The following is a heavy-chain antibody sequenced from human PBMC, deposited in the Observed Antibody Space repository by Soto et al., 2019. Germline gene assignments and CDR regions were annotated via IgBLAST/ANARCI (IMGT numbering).Heavy chain of an antibody. Sequence: VKVSCKTSGGTFSSHAVSWVRQAPGQGLEWMGWISAYNGNTNYAQNFQGRVTMTTDTSTSTAYMELRSLRSDDTAVYYCAKGGTPNDYWRRGTLDTVSS. CDR2: ISAYNGNT. D-gene: IGHD2-15*01. CDR1: GGTFSSHA. V-gene: IGHV1-18*04. CDR3: AKGGTPNDY. J-gene: IGHJ4*02.